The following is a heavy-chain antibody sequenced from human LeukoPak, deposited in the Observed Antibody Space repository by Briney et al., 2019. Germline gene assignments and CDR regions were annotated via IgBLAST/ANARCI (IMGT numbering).Heavy chain of an antibody. CDR3: TRDRGSTEFDY. Sequence: QTGGSLRLSCTVSGFTVSSNSMSWVRQAPGKGLEWVSFIYSDNTHYSDSVKGRFTISRDNSKNTLYLQMNSLRAEDTAVYYCTRDRGSTEFDYWGQGTLVTISS. J-gene: IGHJ4*02. D-gene: IGHD6-13*01. CDR2: IYSDNT. V-gene: IGHV3-53*01. CDR1: GFTVSSNS.